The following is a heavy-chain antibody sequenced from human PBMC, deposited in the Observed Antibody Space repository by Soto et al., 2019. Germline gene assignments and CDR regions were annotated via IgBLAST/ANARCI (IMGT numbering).Heavy chain of an antibody. Sequence: PGGSLRLSCAASGFTFSSYGMHWVRQAPGKGLEWVAVISYDGSNKYYADSVKGRFTISRDNSKNTLYLQMNSLRAEDTAVYYCARQKGVRGYSYGPLDYWGQGTLVTVSS. CDR3: ARQKGVRGYSYGPLDY. CDR2: ISYDGSNK. V-gene: IGHV3-30*03. CDR1: GFTFSSYG. D-gene: IGHD5-18*01. J-gene: IGHJ4*02.